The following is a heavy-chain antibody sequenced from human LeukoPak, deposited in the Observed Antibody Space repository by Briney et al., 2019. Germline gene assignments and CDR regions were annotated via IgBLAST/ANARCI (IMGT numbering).Heavy chain of an antibody. J-gene: IGHJ4*02. V-gene: IGHV4-59*08. CDR3: ATIIGSYYYYFDY. Sequence: SETLSLTCTVSGGSISSYYWSWIRQPPGKGLEWIGYIYYSGGTNYNPSLKSRVTISVDTSKNQFSLKLSSVTAADTAVYYCATIIGSYYYYFDYWGQGTLVTVSS. CDR2: IYYSGGT. CDR1: GGSISSYY. D-gene: IGHD1-26*01.